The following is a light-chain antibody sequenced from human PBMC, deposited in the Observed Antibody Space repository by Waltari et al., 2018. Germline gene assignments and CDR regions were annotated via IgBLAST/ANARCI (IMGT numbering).Light chain of an antibody. J-gene: IGLJ1*01. V-gene: IGLV2-23*02. CDR1: SSDVGSYNL. Sequence: QSALTQPASVSGSPGQSITISCTGTSSDVGSYNLVSRYQHRPGKAPKLIIYGVSKRPSGVSNRFSGSKSGNTASLTISGLRTEDEADYYCCSYAGGSAFVFGTGTKITVL. CDR3: CSYAGGSAFV. CDR2: GVS.